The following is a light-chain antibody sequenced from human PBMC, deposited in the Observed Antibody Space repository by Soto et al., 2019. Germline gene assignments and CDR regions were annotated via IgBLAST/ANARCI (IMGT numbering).Light chain of an antibody. CDR2: GAS. CDR3: QQYGSSPS. J-gene: IGKJ4*01. Sequence: EIVLTQSPGTLSLSPGERATLSCRASQSVSSSYLAWYQQKPGQAPRLLIYGASSRATGIPDRFSGSRSGTEFTLTISRLEPEYFAVYYCQQYGSSPSFGGGTKVEIK. V-gene: IGKV3-20*01. CDR1: QSVSSSY.